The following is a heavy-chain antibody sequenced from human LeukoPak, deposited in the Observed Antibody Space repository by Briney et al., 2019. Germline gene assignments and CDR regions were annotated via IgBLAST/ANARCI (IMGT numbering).Heavy chain of an antibody. CDR3: ASDVRDGYSSGAY. CDR1: GGTFSSYA. D-gene: IGHD5-24*01. V-gene: IGHV1-69*06. Sequence: GASVKVSCKASGGTFSSYAISWVRQAPGQGLEWMGGIIPIFGTANYAQKFQGRVTITADKSTSTAYMELSSLRSEDTAVYYCASDVRDGYSSGAYWGQGTLVTVSS. J-gene: IGHJ4*02. CDR2: IIPIFGTA.